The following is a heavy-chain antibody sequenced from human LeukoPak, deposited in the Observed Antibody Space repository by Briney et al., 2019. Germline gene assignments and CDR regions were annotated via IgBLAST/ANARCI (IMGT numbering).Heavy chain of an antibody. CDR2: ITSRGITI. CDR3: ARVRSGYYFDY. J-gene: IGHJ4*02. V-gene: IGHV3-48*02. CDR1: GFTFSSFD. D-gene: IGHD3-10*01. Sequence: GGSLSLSCAASGFTFSSFDMSWVRQAPGKGLEWLSYITSRGITISYADSVKGRFTISRDNAKNSLYLQVNSLRDEDTAVYYCARVRSGYYFDYWGQGTLINVSS.